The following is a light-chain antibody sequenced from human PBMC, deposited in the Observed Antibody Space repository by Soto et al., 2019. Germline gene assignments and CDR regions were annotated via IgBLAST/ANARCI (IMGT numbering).Light chain of an antibody. Sequence: DIQMTQSPSSLSASVGDRVTITCQASQDISKYLNWYQHKPGKAPKLLIYDASNLETRVPSRFSGSGSGKDFTFTISSLQPEDFATYYRQQYDNLPLTFGGGTKVDIK. V-gene: IGKV1-33*01. CDR1: QDISKY. J-gene: IGKJ4*01. CDR2: DAS. CDR3: QQYDNLPLT.